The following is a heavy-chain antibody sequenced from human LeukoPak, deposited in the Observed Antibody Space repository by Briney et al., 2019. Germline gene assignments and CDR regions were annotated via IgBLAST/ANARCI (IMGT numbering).Heavy chain of an antibody. Sequence: GGSLRLSCAASGFPVSSNYMTWVRQAPGKGLEWVSVIYSGGSTYYADSVKGRFTISRDNSKNTLYLQMNSLRAEDTAVYYCAREPYTYYYGSGSPDAFDIWGQGTMVTVSS. CDR3: AREPYTYYYGSGSPDAFDI. CDR2: IYSGGST. D-gene: IGHD3-10*01. J-gene: IGHJ3*02. CDR1: GFPVSSNY. V-gene: IGHV3-53*01.